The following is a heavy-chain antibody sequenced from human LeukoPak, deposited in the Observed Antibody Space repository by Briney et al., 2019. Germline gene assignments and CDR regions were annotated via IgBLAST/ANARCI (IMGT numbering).Heavy chain of an antibody. CDR1: GLTFPSFA. V-gene: IGHV3-23*01. Sequence: GGSLRLSCTASGLTFPSFALTWVLQAPGKGLDWVSSITGGGENTYYADSVKGRFTISRDNSKNTLYLQMNGLRAEDTAEYFCAKCIAVRGWCYFDYWGQGTLVSVSP. CDR2: ITGGGENT. CDR3: AKCIAVRGWCYFDY. J-gene: IGHJ4*02. D-gene: IGHD6-19*01.